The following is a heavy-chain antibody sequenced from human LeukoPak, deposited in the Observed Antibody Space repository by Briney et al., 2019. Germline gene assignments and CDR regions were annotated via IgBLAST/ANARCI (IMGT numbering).Heavy chain of an antibody. V-gene: IGHV4-4*09. J-gene: IGHJ4*02. CDR1: GGSISSYY. D-gene: IGHD3-22*01. Sequence: PSETLSLTCTVSGGSISSYYWSWIQQPPGKGLEWIGYIYTSGSTNYNPSLKSRVTISVGTSKNQFSLKLSSVTAADTAVYYCARLEINYYDSSGYYGYWGQGTLVTVSS. CDR3: ARLEINYYDSSGYYGY. CDR2: IYTSGST.